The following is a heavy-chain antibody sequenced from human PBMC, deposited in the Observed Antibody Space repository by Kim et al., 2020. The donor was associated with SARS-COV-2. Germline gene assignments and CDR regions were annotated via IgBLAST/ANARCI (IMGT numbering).Heavy chain of an antibody. Sequence: GESLKISCKGSGYSFTSYWIGWVRQMPGKGLEWMGIIYPGDSDTRYSPSFQGQVTISADKSISTAYLQWSSLKASDTAMYYCARPPNRGADSSGYYSIWGQGTMVTVSS. D-gene: IGHD3-22*01. V-gene: IGHV5-51*01. CDR1: GYSFTSYW. J-gene: IGHJ3*02. CDR2: IYPGDSDT. CDR3: ARPPNRGADSSGYYSI.